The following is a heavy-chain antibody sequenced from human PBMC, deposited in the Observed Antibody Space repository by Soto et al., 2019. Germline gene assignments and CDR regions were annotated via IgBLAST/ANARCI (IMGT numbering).Heavy chain of an antibody. CDR3: ARQQLALGGFDP. J-gene: IGHJ5*02. CDR1: GFTFSDHY. D-gene: IGHD6-13*01. V-gene: IGHV3-72*01. Sequence: GGSLRLSCAASGFTFSDHYMDWVRQAPGKGLEWVGRTRNKANSYTTEYAASVKGRFTISRDDSKNSLYLQMNSLKTEDTAVYYCARQQLALGGFDPWGQGTLVTVSS. CDR2: TRNKANSYTT.